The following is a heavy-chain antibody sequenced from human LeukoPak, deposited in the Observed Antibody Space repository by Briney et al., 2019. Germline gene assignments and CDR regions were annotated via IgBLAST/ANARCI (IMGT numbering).Heavy chain of an antibody. CDR2: INSDGSST. J-gene: IGHJ4*02. Sequence: PGGSLRLSCAASGFTFSSYWMYWVRQAPGKGLVWVSRINSDGSSTSYADSVKGRFTISRDNAKNTLYLQMNSLRAEDTAVYYCARGMPYYDFWSGYYNVDYWGQGTLVTVSS. V-gene: IGHV3-74*01. CDR1: GFTFSSYW. D-gene: IGHD3-3*01. CDR3: ARGMPYYDFWSGYYNVDY.